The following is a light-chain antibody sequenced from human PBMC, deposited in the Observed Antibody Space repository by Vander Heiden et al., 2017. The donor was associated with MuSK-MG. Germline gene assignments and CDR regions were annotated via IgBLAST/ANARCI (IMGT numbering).Light chain of an antibody. CDR1: SSNIGSNS. CDR2: TNN. Sequence: SVLTPPPPASGTPRQRVTISCSGSSSNIGSNSVYWYQQLPGTAPKLLFYTNNQRPSGVPGRFSGSKSGTSASLAISGLRSEDEADYYCAAWDDSLSAHVFGPGTRVTVL. CDR3: AAWDDSLSAHV. J-gene: IGLJ1*01. V-gene: IGLV1-47*01.